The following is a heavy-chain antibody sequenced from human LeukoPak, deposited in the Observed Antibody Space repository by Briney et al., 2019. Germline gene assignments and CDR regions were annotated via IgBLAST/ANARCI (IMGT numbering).Heavy chain of an antibody. D-gene: IGHD6-13*01. CDR3: ARGLSAAPPGRY. V-gene: IGHV4-34*01. J-gene: IGHJ4*02. Sequence: SETLSLTCAVYGGSFSGYYWSWIRQPPGKGLEWIGEINHSGSTNYNPSLKSRVTISVDTSKNQFSLKLSSVTAADTAVYYCARGLSAAPPGRYWGQGSLVTVSS. CDR2: INHSGST. CDR1: GGSFSGYY.